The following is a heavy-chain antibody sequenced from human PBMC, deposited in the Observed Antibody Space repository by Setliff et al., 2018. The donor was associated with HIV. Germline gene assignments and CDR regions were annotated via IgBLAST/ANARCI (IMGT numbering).Heavy chain of an antibody. V-gene: IGHV1-69*10. Sequence: SVTVSCKASGGIGTYAISWVRQAPGQGLEWMGGSIPNYSVETQKFRDRVSIYVDQSRRTAYMELRNLRFDDTALYFCARGGRWWGPNNPSPHFYHMDLWGSGTSVTAPQ. CDR1: GGIGTYA. J-gene: IGHJ6*04. CDR2: SIPNYSVE. CDR3: ARGGRWWGPNNPSPHFYHMDL. D-gene: IGHD2-15*01.